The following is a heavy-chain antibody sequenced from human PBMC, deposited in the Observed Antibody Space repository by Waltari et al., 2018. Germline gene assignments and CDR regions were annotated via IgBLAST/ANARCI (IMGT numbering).Heavy chain of an antibody. CDR3: ARGSRLGSGTFFPTATDN. Sequence: QVQLVQSGAEVKEPGASVKVSCKASGYTFSTYDINWVRQATGQGLEWMGWMKPNSGKTGYAPKFQGRVPRTRDTSISTAYMGLSSLRSDDTAVYYCARGSRLGSGTFFPTATDNWAQGTPVTVSS. J-gene: IGHJ4*02. D-gene: IGHD3-10*01. CDR1: GYTFSTYD. V-gene: IGHV1-8*01. CDR2: MKPNSGKT.